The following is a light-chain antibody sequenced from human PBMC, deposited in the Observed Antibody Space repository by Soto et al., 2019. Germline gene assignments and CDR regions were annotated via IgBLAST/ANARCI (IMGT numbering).Light chain of an antibody. CDR1: SSNIGNSY. Sequence: QSVLTQPPSVSAAPGQKVTMSCSGGSSNIGNSYVSWYQHLPGTAPKLLIYETEKRPSDIPHRFSASKSGTSATLGISGLQTGDEADYYCGTSDSRLSVWVLGGRTQVTVL. CDR2: ETE. V-gene: IGLV1-51*02. CDR3: GTSDSRLSVWV. J-gene: IGLJ3*02.